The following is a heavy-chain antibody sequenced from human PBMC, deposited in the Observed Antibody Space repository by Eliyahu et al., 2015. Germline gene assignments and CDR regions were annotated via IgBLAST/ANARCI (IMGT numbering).Heavy chain of an antibody. CDR1: GFNVXXTY. Sequence: EVQLVESGGGLVQPGGSLRLSXAXSGFNVXXTYXTWVRQAAGKGLDWVSVLYRGGSAYYADSVKGRFTISRDSSKNTLYLQMTSLRPEDTAVYYCVTHNGSWSGYYPPPYFGVDVWGQGTTVTVS. D-gene: IGHD3-3*01. CDR2: LYRGGSA. CDR3: VTHNGSWSGYYPPPYFGVDV. V-gene: IGHV3-53*04. J-gene: IGHJ6*02.